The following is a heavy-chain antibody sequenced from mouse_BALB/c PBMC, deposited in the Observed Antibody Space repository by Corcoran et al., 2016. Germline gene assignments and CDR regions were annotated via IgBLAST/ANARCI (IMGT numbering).Heavy chain of an antibody. V-gene: IGHV9-3-1*01. CDR3: ARGTYYYGSSYVDFDV. D-gene: IGHD1-1*01. J-gene: IGHJ1*01. CDR2: INTYTGEP. Sequence: QIQLVQSGPELKKPGETVKISCKASGYTFTNYGMNWVKQAPGKGLKWMGWINTYTGEPTYADDFKGRFAFSLETSASTAYLQINNLKNEDTATYFCARGTYYYGSSYVDFDVWGAGTTVTVSS. CDR1: GYTFTNYG.